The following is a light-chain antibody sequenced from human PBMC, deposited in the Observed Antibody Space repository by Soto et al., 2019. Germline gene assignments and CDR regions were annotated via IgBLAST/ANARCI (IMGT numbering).Light chain of an antibody. CDR3: SSYWTTSTT. J-gene: IGLJ2*01. CDR1: NSDVDGYSS. CDR2: GAS. Sequence: QSALTQPASVSGSPGQSVTISCTGINSDVDGYSSVSWLQQYPGKAPKLLIYGASNRPSGVSNRFSCSKSGNTASLTISGLQADDEAKYYCSSYWTTSTTFGGGTQLTVL. V-gene: IGLV2-14*01.